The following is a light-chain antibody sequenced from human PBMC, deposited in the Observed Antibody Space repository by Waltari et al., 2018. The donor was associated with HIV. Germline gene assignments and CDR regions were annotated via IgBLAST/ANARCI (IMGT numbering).Light chain of an antibody. CDR1: KLGDKY. CDR3: QAWDSSTFYV. Sequence: SYEMTQPPSVSVSPGQTASITCSGDKLGDKYACWYKQKPGQSPVLVIYQDNKRPSGIPERFSGSNSGNTATLTISGTQAMDEADYYCQAWDSSTFYVFGTGTKVTVL. CDR2: QDN. V-gene: IGLV3-1*01. J-gene: IGLJ1*01.